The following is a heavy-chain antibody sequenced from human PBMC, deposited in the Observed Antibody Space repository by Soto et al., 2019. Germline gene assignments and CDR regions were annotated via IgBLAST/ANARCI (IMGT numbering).Heavy chain of an antibody. CDR1: GFTFSSYA. Sequence: PGGSLRLSCAASGFTFSSYAMSWVRQAPGKGLEWVSAISGSGGSTYYADSVKGRFTISRDNSKNTLYLQMNSLRAEDTAVYYCAKDPRGYLSYCGGDCYDRLRNYWGQGTLVTVSS. CDR2: ISGSGGST. V-gene: IGHV3-23*01. J-gene: IGHJ4*02. CDR3: AKDPRGYLSYCGGDCYDRLRNY. D-gene: IGHD2-21*02.